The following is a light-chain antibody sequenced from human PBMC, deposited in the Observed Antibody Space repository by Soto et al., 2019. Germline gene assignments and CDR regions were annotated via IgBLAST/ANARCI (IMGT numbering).Light chain of an antibody. CDR2: TNN. J-gene: IGLJ1*01. V-gene: IGLV1-44*01. Sequence: QSVLTQPPSASGTPGQRVTVSCYGSTSDIGTNAVNWFQHLPGTAPRLLIYTNNQRPSGVPDRFSGSKSGTSASLAIIGLQSEDEAEYYCATWHDSFYVFGTGTKLTVL. CDR1: TSDIGTNA. CDR3: ATWHDSFYV.